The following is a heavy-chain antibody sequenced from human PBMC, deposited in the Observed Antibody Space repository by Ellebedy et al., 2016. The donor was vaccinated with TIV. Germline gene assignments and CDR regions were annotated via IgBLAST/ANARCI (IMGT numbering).Heavy chain of an antibody. Sequence: SETLSLXXTVSGGSISSSSYYWGWIRQPPGKGLEWIGSIYYSGSTYYNPSLKSRVTISVDTSKNQFSLKLSSVTAADTAVYYCARHSEMATQSGSYFDYWGQGTLVTVSS. CDR3: ARHSEMATQSGSYFDY. V-gene: IGHV4-39*01. D-gene: IGHD5-24*01. J-gene: IGHJ4*02. CDR1: GGSISSSSYY. CDR2: IYYSGST.